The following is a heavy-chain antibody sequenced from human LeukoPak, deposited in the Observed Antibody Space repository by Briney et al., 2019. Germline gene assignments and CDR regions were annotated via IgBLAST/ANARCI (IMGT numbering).Heavy chain of an antibody. Sequence: GGSLRLSCAASGFTFSSYAIHWVRQAPGKGLEWVAVISYDGSNKYYADSVKGRFTISRDNSKNTLYLQMNSLRAEDTAVYYCARGPYSSSWRFDYWGQGTLVTVSS. V-gene: IGHV3-30-3*01. D-gene: IGHD6-13*01. CDR2: ISYDGSNK. CDR3: ARGPYSSSWRFDY. CDR1: GFTFSSYA. J-gene: IGHJ4*02.